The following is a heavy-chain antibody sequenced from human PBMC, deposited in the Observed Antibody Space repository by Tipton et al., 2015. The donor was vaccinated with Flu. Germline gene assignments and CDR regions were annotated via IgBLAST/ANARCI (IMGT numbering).Heavy chain of an antibody. Sequence: TLSLTCTISGHSISSDYYWGWIRQSPGKGLEWSGNIFHTGSTYHNPSLKSRVTISVDTSKNQFSLELTSVTAADTAVYYCARRVYSNYVSEPHNWFDPWGQGILVTVSS. J-gene: IGHJ5*01. CDR2: IFHTGST. CDR1: GHSISSDYY. D-gene: IGHD4-11*01. CDR3: ARRVYSNYVSEPHNWFDP. V-gene: IGHV4-38-2*02.